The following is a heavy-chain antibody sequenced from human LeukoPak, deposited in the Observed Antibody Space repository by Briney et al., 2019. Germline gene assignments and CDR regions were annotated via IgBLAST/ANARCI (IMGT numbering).Heavy chain of an antibody. J-gene: IGHJ4*02. V-gene: IGHV1-2*02. CDR1: GYTSTGYY. D-gene: IGHD2-2*01. CDR3: ARDLFGIVVVPAAMGY. Sequence: ASVKVSCKASGYTSTGYYMHWVRQAPGQGLEWMGWINPNSGGTNYAQKFQGRVTMTRDTSISTAYMELSRLRSDDTAVYYCARDLFGIVVVPAAMGYWGQGTLVTVSS. CDR2: INPNSGGT.